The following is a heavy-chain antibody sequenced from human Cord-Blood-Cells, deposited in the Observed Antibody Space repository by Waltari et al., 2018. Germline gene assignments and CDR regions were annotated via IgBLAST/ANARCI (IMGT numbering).Heavy chain of an antibody. CDR2: IRRSSSYR. V-gene: IGHV3-21*01. CDR3: ARDFHFDY. CDR1: GFTFSSYS. J-gene: IGHJ4*02. Sequence: EVQLVESGGGLVKPGGSLRLSCAASGFTFSSYSMNWVRQAPGKGREGVSSIRRSSSYRYYADSVKGRFTISRDNAKNSLYLQMNSLRAEDTAVYYCARDFHFDYWGQGTLVTVSS.